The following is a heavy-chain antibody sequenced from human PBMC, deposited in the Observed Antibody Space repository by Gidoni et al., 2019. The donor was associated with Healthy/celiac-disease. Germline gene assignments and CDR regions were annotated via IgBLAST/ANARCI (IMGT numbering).Heavy chain of an antibody. CDR1: ESRFTSSG. CDR3: ARLGGYDFSGGKNWFDP. CDR2: IYPGDSDT. D-gene: IGHD5-12*01. Sequence: EVQRVQPGPEVKKPGESLNISRKGSESRFTSSGIGWVRQMPGKGLEWKGIIYPGDSDTRYSPSFQGQVTISADKSISTAYLQWSSLKASDTAMYYCARLGGYDFSGGKNWFDPWGQGTLVTVSS. V-gene: IGHV5-51*01. J-gene: IGHJ5*02.